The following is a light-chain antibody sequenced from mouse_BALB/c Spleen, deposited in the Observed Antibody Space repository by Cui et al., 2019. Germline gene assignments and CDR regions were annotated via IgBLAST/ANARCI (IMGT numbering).Light chain of an antibody. J-gene: IGKJ5*01. Sequence: DIVMTQSHKFIATSVGDRVSITCKASQDVGTAVAWYQQKTGQSPKLLIYWASTRHTGVPDRFTGSGSGTDFTLTISNVQSEDLADYFCQQYSSYPLTFGAGTKLELK. V-gene: IGKV6-23*01. CDR1: QDVGTA. CDR2: WAS. CDR3: QQYSSYPLT.